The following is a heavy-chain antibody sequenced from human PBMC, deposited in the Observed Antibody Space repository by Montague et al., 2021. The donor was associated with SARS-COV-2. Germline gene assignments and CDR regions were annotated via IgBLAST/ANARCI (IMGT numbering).Heavy chain of an antibody. CDR1: GDSVSSDSAA. D-gene: IGHD3-16*01. CDR2: TYYRSNWYN. J-gene: IGHJ6*02. V-gene: IGHV6-1*01. CDR3: ARDLRWRYGYGMDV. Sequence: CAISGDSVSSDSAAWNWVWQSPSRGLEWLGRTYYRSNWYNDYAVSVKSRITIKSDTSKNQISLQLNSVTPEDTAVYYCARDLRWRYGYGMDVWGQGTTVTVSS.